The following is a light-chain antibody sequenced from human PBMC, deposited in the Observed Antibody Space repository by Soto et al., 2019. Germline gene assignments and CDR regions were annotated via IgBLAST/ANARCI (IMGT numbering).Light chain of an antibody. J-gene: IGLJ1*01. CDR3: SSYTSSSPLV. CDR1: SSDVGGYNY. Sequence: QGASTDPASVSWSPGHLIAIACTGTSSDVGGYNYVSWYQQHPGKAPKLMIYEVSNRPSGVSNRFSGSKSGNTASLTISGLQAEEEADYYCSSYTSSSPLVFGTGTTVTVL. V-gene: IGLV2-14*01. CDR2: EVS.